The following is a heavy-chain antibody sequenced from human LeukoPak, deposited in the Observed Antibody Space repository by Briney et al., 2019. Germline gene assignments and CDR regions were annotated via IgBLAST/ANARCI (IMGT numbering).Heavy chain of an antibody. CDR1: GVSFSGYY. Sequence: SETLSLTCAVYGVSFSGYYWSWIRQPPGKGLEWIGEINHSGSTNYNPSLKSRVTISVDTSKNQFSLKLSSVTAADTAVYYCARGSYYDFWSGYYTGHRFDYWGQGTLVTVSS. J-gene: IGHJ4*02. CDR2: INHSGST. V-gene: IGHV4-34*01. CDR3: ARGSYYDFWSGYYTGHRFDY. D-gene: IGHD3-3*01.